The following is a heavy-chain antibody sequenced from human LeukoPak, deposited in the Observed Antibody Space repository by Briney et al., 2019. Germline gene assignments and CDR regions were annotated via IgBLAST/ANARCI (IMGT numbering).Heavy chain of an antibody. CDR2: ISGSGGST. CDR1: GFTFTKCA. Sequence: GGSLRLSCVASGFTFTKCAMSWIRQAPGKGLEWVSAISGSGGSTYYADSVKGRFTISRDNSKNTLYLQMNSLRAEDTAVYYCAKAGIAARGYYFDYWGQGTLVTVSS. J-gene: IGHJ4*02. CDR3: AKAGIAARGYYFDY. D-gene: IGHD6-6*01. V-gene: IGHV3-23*01.